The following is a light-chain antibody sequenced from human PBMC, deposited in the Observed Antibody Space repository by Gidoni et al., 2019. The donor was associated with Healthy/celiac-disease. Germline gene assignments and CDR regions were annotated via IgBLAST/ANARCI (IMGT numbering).Light chain of an antibody. CDR2: AAS. V-gene: IGKV1-8*01. CDR1: QGISSY. J-gene: IGKJ1*01. CDR3: QQYYSYPRT. Sequence: ASPRTQSPSSLSASTGDRVTITCRASQGISSYLAWYQQKPGKAPKLLIYAASTLQSGVPSRFSGSGSGTDFTLTISCLQSEDFATYYCQQYYSYPRTFGQGTKVEIK.